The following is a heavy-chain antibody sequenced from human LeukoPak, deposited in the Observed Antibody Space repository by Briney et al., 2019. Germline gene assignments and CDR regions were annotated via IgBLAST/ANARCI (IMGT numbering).Heavy chain of an antibody. V-gene: IGHV1-69*06. CDR1: GGTFSSYA. D-gene: IGHD3-16*01. Sequence: SVKVSCKASGGTFSSYAISWVRQAPGQGLEWMGGIIPIFGTANYAQKFQGRVTITADKSTSTAYMELSSLRSEDTAVYYCARGLLGGYYFDYWGQGTLVTVSS. CDR2: IIPIFGTA. CDR3: ARGLLGGYYFDY. J-gene: IGHJ4*02.